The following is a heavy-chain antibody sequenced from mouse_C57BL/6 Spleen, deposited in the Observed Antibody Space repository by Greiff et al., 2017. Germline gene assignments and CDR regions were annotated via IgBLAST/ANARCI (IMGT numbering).Heavy chain of an antibody. D-gene: IGHD2-4*01. Sequence: EVMLVESGGGLVKPGGSLKLSCAASGFTFSSYTMSWVRQTPEKRLEWVATISGGGGNTYYPDSVKGRFTISRDNAKNTLYLQMSSLRSEDTALYDCARHNYDYGYWYFDVWGTGTTVTVSS. CDR3: ARHNYDYGYWYFDV. CDR1: GFTFSSYT. V-gene: IGHV5-9*01. J-gene: IGHJ1*03. CDR2: ISGGGGNT.